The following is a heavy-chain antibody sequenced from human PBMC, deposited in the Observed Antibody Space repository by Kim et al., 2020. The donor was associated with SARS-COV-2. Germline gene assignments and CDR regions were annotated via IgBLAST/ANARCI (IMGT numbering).Heavy chain of an antibody. CDR3: ARDGYNYGQFDY. Sequence: FYGNSLKGRFTISRDSSKNTLYLQMNSLRAEDTAIYYSARDGYNYGQFDYWGQGTLLTVSS. V-gene: IGHV3-23*01. J-gene: IGHJ4*02. D-gene: IGHD3-22*01.